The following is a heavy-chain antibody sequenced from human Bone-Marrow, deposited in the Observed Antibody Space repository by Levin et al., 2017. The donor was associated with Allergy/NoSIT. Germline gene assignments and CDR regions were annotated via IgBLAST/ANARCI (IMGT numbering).Heavy chain of an antibody. D-gene: IGHD1-26*01. CDR3: AREVGGGSYDY. CDR1: GGSISGYY. Sequence: RASETLSLTCTVSGGSISGYYWSWIRQPPGKGLEWIGYIYYSGSTNYNPSLKSRVTISVDTSKSQFSLKVSSLTAADTAVYYCAREVGGGSYDYWGQGTLVTVSS. V-gene: IGHV4-59*01. CDR2: IYYSGST. J-gene: IGHJ4*02.